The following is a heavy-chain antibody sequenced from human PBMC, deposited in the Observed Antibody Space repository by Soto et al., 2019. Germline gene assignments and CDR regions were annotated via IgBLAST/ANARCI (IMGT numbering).Heavy chain of an antibody. D-gene: IGHD2-15*01. V-gene: IGHV4-59*08. CDR3: VRQGIGYLHGLVDV. CDR2: VYHTGGT. CDR1: SGPSSSHN. Sequence: QVQLQQSGPGLVKPSETLSLTCTVSSGPSSSHNWGWIRQTPGRGLEWIGYVYHTGGTSYNPSLNRRVTVSAEPSTNHISLTLTSVPAAATAVYYCVRQGIGYLHGLVDVWGQGTTVTVSS. J-gene: IGHJ6*02.